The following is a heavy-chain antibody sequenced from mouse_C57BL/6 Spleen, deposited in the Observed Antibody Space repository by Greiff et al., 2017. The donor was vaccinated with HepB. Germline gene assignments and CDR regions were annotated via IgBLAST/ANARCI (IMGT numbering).Heavy chain of an antibody. CDR3: ARNYGSSYEGYFDV. CDR2: INYDGSST. D-gene: IGHD1-1*01. J-gene: IGHJ1*03. V-gene: IGHV5-16*01. CDR1: GFTFSDYY. Sequence: EVMLVESEGGLVQPGSSMKLSCTASGFTFSDYYMAWVRQVPEKGLEWVANINYDGSSTYYLDSLKSRFIISRDNAKNILYLQMSSLKSEDTATYYCARNYGSSYEGYFDVWGTGTTVTVSS.